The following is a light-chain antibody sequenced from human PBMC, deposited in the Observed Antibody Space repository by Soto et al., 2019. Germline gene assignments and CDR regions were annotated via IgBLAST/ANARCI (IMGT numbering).Light chain of an antibody. Sequence: EIVLTQSPGTLSLSPGERATLSCRASQSVSSSYLAWYQQKPGQAPRLLIYGASSRATGIPDRFSGSGSGTGFTLTISRLEPEDFAVYYCQQYGSSPRRLTFGGGTKVEIK. J-gene: IGKJ4*01. CDR3: QQYGSSPRRLT. V-gene: IGKV3-20*01. CDR1: QSVSSSY. CDR2: GAS.